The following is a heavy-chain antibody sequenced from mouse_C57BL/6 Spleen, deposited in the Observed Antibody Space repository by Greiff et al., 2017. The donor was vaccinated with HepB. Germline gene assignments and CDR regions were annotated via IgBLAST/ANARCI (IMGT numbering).Heavy chain of an antibody. J-gene: IGHJ4*01. CDR2: IYPGDGDT. CDR1: GYAFSSSW. V-gene: IGHV1-82*01. CDR3: ARSRGRPYAMDY. Sequence: VKLQESGPELVKPGASVKISCKASGYAFSSSWMNWVKQRPGKGLEWIGRIYPGDGDTNYNGKFKGKATLTADKSSSTAYMQLSSLTSEDSAVYFCARSRGRPYAMDYWGQGTSVTVSS.